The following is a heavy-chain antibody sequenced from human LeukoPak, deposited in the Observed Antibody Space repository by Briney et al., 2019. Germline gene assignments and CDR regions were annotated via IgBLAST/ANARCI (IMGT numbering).Heavy chain of an antibody. V-gene: IGHV3-74*03. D-gene: IGHD4-17*01. CDR3: ARSRTYGDYERGLDY. Sequence: GGSLRLSCAASGFIFSSYWMHWVRQPPGKGLVYVACINKDGIGTTYADSVKGRFTISRDNAKNALYLQMNSLRAEDTAVYYCARSRTYGDYERGLDYWGQGTLATVSS. CDR1: GFIFSSYW. J-gene: IGHJ4*02. CDR2: INKDGIGT.